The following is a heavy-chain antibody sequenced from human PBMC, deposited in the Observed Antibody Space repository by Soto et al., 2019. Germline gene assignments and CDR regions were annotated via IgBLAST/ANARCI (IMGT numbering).Heavy chain of an antibody. CDR2: IYHSGST. J-gene: IGHJ4*02. Sequence: PSETLSLTCAVSGGSISSGGYSRSWIRQPPGKGLEWIGYIYHSGSTYYNPSLKSRVTISVDRSKNQFSLKLSSVTAADTAVYYCARACITGRLYYFDYWGQGTLVTVSS. CDR3: ARACITGRLYYFDY. D-gene: IGHD1-20*01. CDR1: GGSISSGGYS. V-gene: IGHV4-30-2*01.